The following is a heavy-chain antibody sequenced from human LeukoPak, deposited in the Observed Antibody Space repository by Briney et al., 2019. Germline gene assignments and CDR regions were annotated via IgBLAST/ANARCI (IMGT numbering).Heavy chain of an antibody. CDR2: MNPNIGNT. V-gene: IGHV1-8*01. D-gene: IGHD5-12*01. CDR3: ARGGRMATI. CDR1: GYTFTSHD. Sequence: ASGNVSCKASGYTFTSHDVNWVRQATGQGLEWMGWMNPNIGNTGYAQKFQGRVTMTRNTSISTAYMELSSLRSEDTAVYYCARGGRMATIWGQGTLVTVSS. J-gene: IGHJ4*02.